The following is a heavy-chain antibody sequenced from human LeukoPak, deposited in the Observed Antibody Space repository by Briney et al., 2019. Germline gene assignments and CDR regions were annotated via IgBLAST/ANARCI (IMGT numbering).Heavy chain of an antibody. D-gene: IGHD3-22*01. J-gene: IGHJ6*02. V-gene: IGHV3-23*01. Sequence: GCLRLSCAASGFTFKTHAMSWVRQAPGKGLEWVSRIDDSGVIRSYADSVKGRFTISRDNSKMTLTLQMNSLRAEDTAVYYCAKRLKRNYYYHYAMDVWGQGTTVTVSS. CDR1: GFTFKTHA. CDR2: IDDSGVIR. CDR3: AKRLKRNYYYHYAMDV.